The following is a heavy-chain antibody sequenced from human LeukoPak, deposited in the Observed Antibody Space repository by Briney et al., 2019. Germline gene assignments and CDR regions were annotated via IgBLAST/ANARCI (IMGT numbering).Heavy chain of an antibody. V-gene: IGHV4-61*05. J-gene: IGHJ4*02. Sequence: SETLSLTCIVSGGSISSSNYYWAWIRQPPGKGLEWIGYIYYSGSTKCNPSLQSRVSISVDTSKNQFSLKLSSVTAADTAVYYCARGAGARYKIQPFDYWGQGTLVTVSS. CDR1: GGSISSSNYY. CDR2: IYYSGST. CDR3: ARGAGARYKIQPFDY. D-gene: IGHD5-24*01.